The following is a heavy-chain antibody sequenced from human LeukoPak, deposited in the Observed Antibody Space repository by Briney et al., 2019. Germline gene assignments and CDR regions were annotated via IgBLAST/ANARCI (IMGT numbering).Heavy chain of an antibody. V-gene: IGHV3-23*01. J-gene: IGHJ4*02. CDR2: ISGSGGST. Sequence: GRSLRLSCAASGFTFSSFAMSWVRQAPGKGLEWVSAISGSGGSTYYADSVKGRFTISRDNSKNTLSLQMNSLRAEETAVYYCAKDHRITMVRPIGFDYWGQGTLVTVSS. D-gene: IGHD3-10*01. CDR3: AKDHRITMVRPIGFDY. CDR1: GFTFSSFA.